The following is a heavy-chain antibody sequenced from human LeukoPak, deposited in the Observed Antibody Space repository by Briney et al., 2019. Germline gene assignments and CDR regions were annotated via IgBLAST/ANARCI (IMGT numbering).Heavy chain of an antibody. V-gene: IGHV4-39*01. CDR3: ARLPTITFFDY. CDR1: GGSISNSSSY. CDR2: IYYSGST. J-gene: IGHJ4*02. D-gene: IGHD5-12*01. Sequence: PSETLSLTCTVSGGSISNSSSYWGWIRQPPGKGLEWIGSIYYSGSTSYNPSLKSRVTISVDTSKNQFSLKLSSVTAADTAVYYCARLPTITFFDYWGQGTLVTVSS.